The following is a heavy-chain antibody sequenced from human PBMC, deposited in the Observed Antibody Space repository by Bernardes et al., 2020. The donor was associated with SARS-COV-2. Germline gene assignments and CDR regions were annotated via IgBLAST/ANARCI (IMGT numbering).Heavy chain of an antibody. CDR3: AKDDDRPLFGAPGFDS. CDR2: IQPSGGTT. Sequence: GSLRLSCAASGFTFRSHVMYWVRQAPGKGPEWVAAIQPSGGTTHYADSVRGRLIISRDNSKNTLFLQMDSLRAEDTAVYYCAKDDDRPLFGAPGFDSWGQGTLVTVSS. V-gene: IGHV3-23*01. J-gene: IGHJ4*02. CDR1: GFTFRSHV. D-gene: IGHD3-3*01.